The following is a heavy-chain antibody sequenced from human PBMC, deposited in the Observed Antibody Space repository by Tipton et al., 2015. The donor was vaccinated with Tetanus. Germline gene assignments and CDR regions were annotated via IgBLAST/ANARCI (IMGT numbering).Heavy chain of an antibody. D-gene: IGHD2-2*01. CDR1: GFTFNNYA. Sequence: AASGFTFNNYAMGWVRQAPGKGLEWVSSINGTGTVTHHADSVKGRFTISSDNSKNTLYLQMNSLRAEDTAIYFCAKALKTLIYQCFDYWGQGTLVTVSS. CDR2: INGTGTVT. V-gene: IGHV3-23*01. CDR3: AKALKTLIYQCFDY. J-gene: IGHJ4*02.